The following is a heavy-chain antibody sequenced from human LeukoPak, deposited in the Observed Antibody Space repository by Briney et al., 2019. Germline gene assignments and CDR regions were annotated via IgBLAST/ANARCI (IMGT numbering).Heavy chain of an antibody. J-gene: IGHJ4*02. Sequence: TSETLSLTCTVSGGSIKSNYWSWIRQPPGKGLEWIGYIYYSGSTNYNPSLKSRVTISVDTSKNQFSLKLSSVTAADTAVYYCARGVYSGSYLAHYFDYWGQGTLVTVSS. V-gene: IGHV4-59*01. CDR1: GGSIKSNY. D-gene: IGHD1-26*01. CDR2: IYYSGST. CDR3: ARGVYSGSYLAHYFDY.